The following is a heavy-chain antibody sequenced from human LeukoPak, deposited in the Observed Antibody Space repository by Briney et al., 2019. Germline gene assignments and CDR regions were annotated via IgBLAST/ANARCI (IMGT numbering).Heavy chain of an antibody. CDR2: ISYDGSNK. D-gene: IGHD3-3*01. Sequence: GRSLRLSCAASGFTFSHYGVHWVRQAPGKGLEWVAVISYDGSNKYYVESVKGRFTISRDNSKNTVFLEMNSLRTEDTAVYYCARSERFLEWLWYFDYWGQGTLVTVSS. CDR1: GFTFSHYG. V-gene: IGHV3-30*03. J-gene: IGHJ4*02. CDR3: ARSERFLEWLWYFDY.